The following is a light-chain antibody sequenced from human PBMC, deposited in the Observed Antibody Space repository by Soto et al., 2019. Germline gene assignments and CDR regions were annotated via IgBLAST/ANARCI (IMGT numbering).Light chain of an antibody. CDR2: HAS. Sequence: EVVLTQSPGTLSLSPGERATLSCRASQSVSNNYLAWYQQKPGQAPRLLISHASGRATGIPDRFTGSGSGTDFTLTISRLEPEDFAVYYCQQYGSSPYTFGQGTKVEI. V-gene: IGKV3-20*01. CDR3: QQYGSSPYT. CDR1: QSVSNNY. J-gene: IGKJ2*01.